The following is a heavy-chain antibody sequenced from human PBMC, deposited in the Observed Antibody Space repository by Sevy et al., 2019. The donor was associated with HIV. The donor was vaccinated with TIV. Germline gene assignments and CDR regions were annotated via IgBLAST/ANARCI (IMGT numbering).Heavy chain of an antibody. Sequence: GGSLRLSCAASGFTFSNAWMSWVRQAPGKGLEWVGRIKSKTHGGTTDYAAPVKGRFTISRDDSKNTLYLQMNSLKTEDTAVYYCTKNYDYISGYWGQGTLVTVSS. V-gene: IGHV3-15*01. J-gene: IGHJ4*02. CDR2: IKSKTHGGTT. CDR3: TKNYDYISGY. CDR1: GFTFSNAW. D-gene: IGHD3-16*01.